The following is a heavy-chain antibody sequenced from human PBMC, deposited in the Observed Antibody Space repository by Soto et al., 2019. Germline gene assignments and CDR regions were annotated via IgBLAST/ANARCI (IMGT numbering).Heavy chain of an antibody. J-gene: IGHJ1*01. Sequence: EVQLLESGGGLVQPGGSLRLSCAASGFTFSSYAMSWVRQAPGKGLEWVSAISGSGGSTYYADSVKGRFTISRDNSKNTLYLQLXXXXXXXXXXXXXXXXXXXWQLVRFYFQH. CDR3: XXXXXXWQLVRFYFQH. V-gene: IGHV3-23*01. CDR2: ISGSGGST. D-gene: IGHD6-6*01. CDR1: GFTFSSYA.